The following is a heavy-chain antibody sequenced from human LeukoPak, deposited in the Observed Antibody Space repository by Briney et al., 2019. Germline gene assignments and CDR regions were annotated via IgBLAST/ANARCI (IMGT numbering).Heavy chain of an antibody. CDR3: ITDLG. J-gene: IGHJ4*02. CDR1: GFTFSSYG. Sequence: PGRSLRLSCAASGFTFSSYGMHWVRQAPGKGLEWVAVIWYDGSNKYYADSVKGRFTISRDNAKSTVYLQMNSLRVEDTAVYYCITDLGWGQGTLVTVSS. CDR2: IWYDGSNK. V-gene: IGHV3-33*03. D-gene: IGHD1-14*01.